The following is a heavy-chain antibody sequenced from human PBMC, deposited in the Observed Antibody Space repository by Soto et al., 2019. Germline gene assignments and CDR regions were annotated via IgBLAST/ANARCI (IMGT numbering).Heavy chain of an antibody. CDR1: GFTFSSYA. CDR3: AKVVTIFGVVPSLTGWYFDL. D-gene: IGHD3-3*01. Sequence: PGGSLRLSCAASGFTFSSYAMSWVRQAPGKGLEWVSAISGSGGSTYYADSVKGRFTISRDNSKNTLYLQMNSLRAEDTAVYYCAKVVTIFGVVPSLTGWYFDLWGRGTLVTVAS. CDR2: ISGSGGST. V-gene: IGHV3-23*01. J-gene: IGHJ2*01.